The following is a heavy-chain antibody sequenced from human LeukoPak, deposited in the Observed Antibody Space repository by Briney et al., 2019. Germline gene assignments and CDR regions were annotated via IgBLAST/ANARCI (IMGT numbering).Heavy chain of an antibody. J-gene: IGHJ4*02. CDR1: GFTFSRYW. CDR2: IKQDGSEK. V-gene: IGHV3-7*01. D-gene: IGHD6-19*01. CDR3: ASQRSGWYEGSSGSYYFDY. Sequence: PGGSLRLSCAGSGFTFSRYWMSWVRQAPGKGLECVANIKQDGSEKYYVDSVKGRFTISRDNAKNSLYLQMNSLRAEDTAVFYCASQRSGWYEGSSGSYYFDYWGQGTLVTVSS.